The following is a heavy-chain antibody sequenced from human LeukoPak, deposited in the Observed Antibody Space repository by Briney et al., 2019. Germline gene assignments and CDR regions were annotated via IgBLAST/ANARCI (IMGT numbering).Heavy chain of an antibody. CDR1: GFTFSRYA. V-gene: IGHV3-33*01. Sequence: GGSLRLSCAASGFTFSRYAMHWVRQAPGKGLEWVAVMWYDGTNEYYTDSVKGRFTISRDNSKNTLYLHMKSLRAEDTAVYYCARGPIVVVPAGPFDYWGQGTLVTVSS. CDR2: MWYDGTNE. J-gene: IGHJ4*02. D-gene: IGHD2-2*01. CDR3: ARGPIVVVPAGPFDY.